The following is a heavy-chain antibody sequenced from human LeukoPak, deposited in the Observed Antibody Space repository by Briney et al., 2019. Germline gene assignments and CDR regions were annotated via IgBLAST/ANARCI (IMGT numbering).Heavy chain of an antibody. CDR1: GGSISSGSYY. J-gene: IGHJ3*02. CDR2: IYFSGST. CDR3: ARDPPSGIVVVPRYAFDI. D-gene: IGHD2-2*01. Sequence: SETLSLTCTVSGGSISSGSYYWGWIRQPPGKGLEWIGTIYFSGSTYYNPSLKSRVTISVDPSKNQFSLKLSSVTAADTAVYYCARDPPSGIVVVPRYAFDIWGQGTMVTVSS. V-gene: IGHV4-39*07.